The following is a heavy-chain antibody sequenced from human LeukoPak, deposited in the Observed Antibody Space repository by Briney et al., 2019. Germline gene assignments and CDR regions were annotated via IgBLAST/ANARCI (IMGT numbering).Heavy chain of an antibody. J-gene: IGHJ4*02. V-gene: IGHV4-4*09. CDR2: IYTSETT. CDR3: ARHRSPSSLSYFDI. CDR1: GASISSYY. Sequence: PSETLSLTCTVSGASISSYYWSWIRQPPGKGLEWIGYIYTSETTNYNPSLRSRVTISIDTSKNQFSLRLRSVTAADTAVYYCARHRSPSSLSYFDIWGQGTLVIVSS. D-gene: IGHD2-2*01.